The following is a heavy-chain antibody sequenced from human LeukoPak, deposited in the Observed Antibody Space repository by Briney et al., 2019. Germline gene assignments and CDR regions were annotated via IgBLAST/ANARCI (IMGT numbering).Heavy chain of an antibody. Sequence: PSETLSLTCTVSGGSISTYYWSWIRQPPGKGLKWIGYIYYNGNTNYNPSLKSRVTISVDTSKNQFSLKLSSVTAADTAVYYCARENYDSSGSVDYWGQGTLVTVSS. CDR2: IYYNGNT. CDR3: ARENYDSSGSVDY. J-gene: IGHJ4*02. V-gene: IGHV4-59*01. CDR1: GGSISTYY. D-gene: IGHD3-22*01.